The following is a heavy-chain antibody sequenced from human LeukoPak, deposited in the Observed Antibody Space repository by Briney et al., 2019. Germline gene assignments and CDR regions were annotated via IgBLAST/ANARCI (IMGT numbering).Heavy chain of an antibody. CDR3: ARGQLTYDSSGYYVAGWFDP. CDR2: TNPSGGST. CDR1: GYTFTSYY. V-gene: IGHV1-46*01. J-gene: IGHJ5*02. Sequence: ASVKVSCKASGYTFTSYYMHWVRQAPGQGLEWMGITNPSGGSTSYAQKFQGRVTMTRDTSTSTVYMELSSLRSEDTAVYYCARGQLTYDSSGYYVAGWFDPWGQGTLVTVSS. D-gene: IGHD3-22*01.